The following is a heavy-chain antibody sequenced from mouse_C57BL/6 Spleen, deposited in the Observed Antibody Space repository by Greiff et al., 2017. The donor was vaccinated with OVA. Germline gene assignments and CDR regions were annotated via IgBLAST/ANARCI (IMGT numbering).Heavy chain of an antibody. J-gene: IGHJ2*01. CDR1: RFTFSDYG. D-gene: IGHD2-4*01. V-gene: IGHV5-17*01. Sequence: EVQLVESGGGLVKPGGSLKLSCAASRFTFSDYGMHWVRQAPEKGLEWVAYISSGSSTIYYADTVKGRFTISRDNAKNTLFLQMTSLRSEDTAMYYCARVYYDYDVGYWGQGTTLTVSS. CDR3: ARVYYDYDVGY. CDR2: ISSGSSTI.